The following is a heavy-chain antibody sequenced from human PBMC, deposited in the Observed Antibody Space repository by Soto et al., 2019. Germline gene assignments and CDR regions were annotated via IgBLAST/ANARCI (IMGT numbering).Heavy chain of an antibody. V-gene: IGHV1-69*02. Sequence: QVQLVQSGAEVKKHGSSVKVSCKASGGTFSSYTISWVRQAPGQGLEWMGRIIPILGIAHYAQKFQGRVTITAHKSTSTAHRELSSLSSDDTAVYYCAPSPYSGGGRPLDQHCGQGTQVTVSS. D-gene: IGHD6-25*01. CDR2: IIPILGIA. J-gene: IGHJ1*01. CDR3: APSPYSGGGRPLDQH. CDR1: GGTFSSYT.